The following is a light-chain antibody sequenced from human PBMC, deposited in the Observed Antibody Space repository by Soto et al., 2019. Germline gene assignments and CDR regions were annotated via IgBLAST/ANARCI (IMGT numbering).Light chain of an antibody. CDR2: AAS. CDR1: QGISSY. Sequence: DIQLTQSPSFLSASVGDRVTITCRASQGISSYLAWYQQKPGKAPKLLIYAASTLQSGVPSRFSGRGSGTEFTLTISSLQPEDFATYYCQQLNSYVTFGPGTKVDIK. V-gene: IGKV1-9*01. CDR3: QQLNSYVT. J-gene: IGKJ3*01.